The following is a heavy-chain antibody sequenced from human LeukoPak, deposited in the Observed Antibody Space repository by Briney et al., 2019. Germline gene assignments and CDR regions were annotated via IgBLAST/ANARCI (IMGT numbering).Heavy chain of an antibody. D-gene: IGHD2-2*01. V-gene: IGHV3-74*01. CDR2: INSDGSST. Sequence: QPGGPLRLSCAASGFTFSSYWMHWVRHAPGKGLVWVSRINSDGSSTSYADSVKGRFTVSRDNAKNTLYLQMNSLRAEDTAVYYCARDRGYCSSTSCYDNHWGQGTLVTVSP. CDR3: ARDRGYCSSTSCYDNH. CDR1: GFTFSSYW. J-gene: IGHJ5*02.